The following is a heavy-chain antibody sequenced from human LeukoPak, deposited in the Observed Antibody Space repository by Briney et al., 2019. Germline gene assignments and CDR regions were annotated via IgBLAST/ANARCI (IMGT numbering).Heavy chain of an antibody. D-gene: IGHD2-2*01. CDR2: ITSDGGST. J-gene: IGHJ6*04. Sequence: PGGSLRLSCSVSGFTFSNYAMHWVRQAPGKGLEYVSAITSDGGSTYYADSVKGRFTISGDNSKNTLYLQMSSLRGEDTAVYYCVKAYCRSTSCYYYYYGMDVWGKGTTVTVSS. V-gene: IGHV3-64D*06. CDR1: GFTFSNYA. CDR3: VKAYCRSTSCYYYYYGMDV.